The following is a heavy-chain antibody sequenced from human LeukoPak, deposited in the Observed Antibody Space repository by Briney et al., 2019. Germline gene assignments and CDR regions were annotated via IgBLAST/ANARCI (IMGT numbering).Heavy chain of an antibody. Sequence: SVKVSCKASGGTFSSYAISWVRQAPGQGLEWMGGIIPIFGTANYAQKFQGRVTITADESTSTAYMELSSLRSEDTAVYYCARVRLPYYYYGMDVWGQGATVTVSS. D-gene: IGHD4-11*01. CDR2: IIPIFGTA. V-gene: IGHV1-69*13. CDR1: GGTFSSYA. CDR3: ARVRLPYYYYGMDV. J-gene: IGHJ6*02.